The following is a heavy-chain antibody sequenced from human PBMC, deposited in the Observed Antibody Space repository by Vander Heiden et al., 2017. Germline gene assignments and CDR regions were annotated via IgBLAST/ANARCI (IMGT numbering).Heavy chain of an antibody. CDR1: GFTTSNSG. CDR3: AKDDFYYFDYNTYYSGFDY. J-gene: IGHJ4*02. CDR2: ISYDESEK. Sequence: QVQLVESGGGVVQPGSSLRLSCKAPGFTTSNSGMHWVRQAPGKGLEWVAGISYDESEKYYAKAGKGRFTISRDTSKNMLFLQMTSLRPEDTALYYCAKDDFYYFDYNTYYSGFDYWGQGTLVTVSS. D-gene: IGHD3-16*01. V-gene: IGHV3-30*18.